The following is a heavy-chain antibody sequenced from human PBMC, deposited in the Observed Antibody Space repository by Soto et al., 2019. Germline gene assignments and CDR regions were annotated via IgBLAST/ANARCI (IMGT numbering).Heavy chain of an antibody. Sequence: PSETLSLTCTVSSGSISSGEYYWSWLRQPPGKGLERIGYIFSSGSTHYNASLKSRLTISVDTSQNQFSLQLTSVTATDTAVYYCARGRFGEIHDYWGQGTLVTVSS. CDR1: SGSISSGEYY. D-gene: IGHD3-10*01. J-gene: IGHJ4*02. CDR2: IFSSGST. V-gene: IGHV4-30-4*01. CDR3: ARGRFGEIHDY.